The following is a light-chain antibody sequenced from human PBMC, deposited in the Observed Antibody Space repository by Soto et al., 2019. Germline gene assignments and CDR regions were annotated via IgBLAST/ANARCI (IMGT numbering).Light chain of an antibody. J-gene: IGLJ1*01. CDR2: EVT. Sequence: QSALTQPASVSGSPGQSITISCSGTSSDVGGYNYVSWSQQHPGKAPKLLISEVTHRPSVVANRFSGSKSGNTASLTISGLQADDEAYYYGTSDTAISTLLFGTGTKLTVL. CDR1: SSDVGGYNY. V-gene: IGLV2-14*03. CDR3: TSDTAISTLL.